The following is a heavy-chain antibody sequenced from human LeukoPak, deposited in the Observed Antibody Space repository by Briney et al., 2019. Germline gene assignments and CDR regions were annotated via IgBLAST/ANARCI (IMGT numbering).Heavy chain of an antibody. J-gene: IGHJ4*02. D-gene: IGHD4-23*01. CDR1: GFTFDDYA. V-gene: IGHV3-9*01. Sequence: PGGSLRLSCAASGFTFDDYAMHWVRQAPGKGLEWVSGISWNSGSIGYADSVKGRFTISRDNAKNSLYLQMNSLRAEDTALYYCAKGTTVATPLDWGQGTLVTVSS. CDR2: ISWNSGSI. CDR3: AKGTTVATPLD.